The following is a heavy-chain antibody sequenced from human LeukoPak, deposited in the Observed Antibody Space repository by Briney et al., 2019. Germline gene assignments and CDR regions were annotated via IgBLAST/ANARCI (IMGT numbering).Heavy chain of an antibody. D-gene: IGHD3-16*01. CDR3: AKGGEILMFYDFYGMDL. Sequence: GGSLRLSCAASGFTFSTYGMHWVRQAPGKGLEWVAVISYDGSNTYYADSVKGRFAISRDNSKNTLYLQLNSLRAEDAAVYYCAKGGEILMFYDFYGMDLWGPGTTVTVSS. CDR2: ISYDGSNT. J-gene: IGHJ6*02. V-gene: IGHV3-30*18. CDR1: GFTFSTYG.